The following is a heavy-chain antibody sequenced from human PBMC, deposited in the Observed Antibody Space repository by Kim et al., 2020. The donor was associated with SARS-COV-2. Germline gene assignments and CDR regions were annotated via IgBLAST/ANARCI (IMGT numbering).Heavy chain of an antibody. Sequence: SVKVSCKASGGTFSSYAISWVRQAPGQGLEWMGGIIPIFGTANYAQKFQGRVTITADESTSTAYMEPSSLRSEDTAVYYCARELGRGYSYGYYYYYGMDVWGQGTTVTVSS. CDR1: GGTFSSYA. CDR3: ARELGRGYSYGYYYYYGMDV. V-gene: IGHV1-69*13. D-gene: IGHD5-18*01. CDR2: IIPIFGTA. J-gene: IGHJ6*02.